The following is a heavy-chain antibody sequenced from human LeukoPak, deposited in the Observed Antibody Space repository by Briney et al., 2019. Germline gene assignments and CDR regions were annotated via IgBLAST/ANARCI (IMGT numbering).Heavy chain of an antibody. CDR3: ARDYGGKLDY. J-gene: IGHJ4*01. V-gene: IGHV4-59*01. CDR2: IHYSGST. CDR1: GGSISPNY. Sequence: PSETLSLTCSVSGGSISPNYWSWVRQPPGKGLEWLGYIHYSGSTDYTPSLKGRLTISVDTSKNQFSLTLTSVTEADTALYFCARDYGGKLDYWGHGTLVSVSS. D-gene: IGHD3-10*01.